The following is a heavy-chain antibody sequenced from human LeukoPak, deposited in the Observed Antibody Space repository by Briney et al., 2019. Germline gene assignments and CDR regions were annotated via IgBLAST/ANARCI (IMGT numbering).Heavy chain of an antibody. Sequence: PSETLSLTCTVSGGSISSTHYYWGWIRQPPGKGLEWIGTIYYSGSTYYNPSLKSRVTMSVDTSKNQFSLKLSSVTAADTAMFYCATRSYYNGSGVLRRGQGTLVTVSS. CDR1: GGSISSTHYY. D-gene: IGHD3-10*01. J-gene: IGHJ4*02. CDR2: IYYSGST. CDR3: ATRSYYNGSGVLR. V-gene: IGHV4-39*01.